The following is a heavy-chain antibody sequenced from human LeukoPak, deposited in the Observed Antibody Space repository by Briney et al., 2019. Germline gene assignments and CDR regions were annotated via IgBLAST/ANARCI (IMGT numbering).Heavy chain of an antibody. Sequence: ASVKVSRKASGYTFTGYYMHWVRQAPGQGLEWMGWINPNSGGTNYAQKFQGRVTMTRDTSISTAYMELSRLRSDDTAVYYCARVCGSYDKIPDNWFDPWGQGTLVTVSS. V-gene: IGHV1-2*02. CDR1: GYTFTGYY. CDR3: ARVCGSYDKIPDNWFDP. J-gene: IGHJ5*02. CDR2: INPNSGGT. D-gene: IGHD1-26*01.